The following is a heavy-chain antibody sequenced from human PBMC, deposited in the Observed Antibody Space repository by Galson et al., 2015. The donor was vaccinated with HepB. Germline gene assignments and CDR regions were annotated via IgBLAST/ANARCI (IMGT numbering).Heavy chain of an antibody. CDR2: IRYDGRNK. J-gene: IGHJ4*02. V-gene: IGHV3-30*02. D-gene: IGHD6-19*01. CDR3: AKELSTGVTGTSFY. CDR1: GFTFSSYG. Sequence: SLRLSCAASGFTFSSYGMHWVRQAPGKGLEWVAFIRYDGRNKYYADSVKGRFTISRDNSKNTVYLQMNSLRGEDTAVCYCAKELSTGVTGTSFYWGQGTLVTVSS.